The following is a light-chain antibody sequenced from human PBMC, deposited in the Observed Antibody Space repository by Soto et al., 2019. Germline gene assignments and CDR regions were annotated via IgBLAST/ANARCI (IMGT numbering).Light chain of an antibody. CDR3: CSYAASVV. V-gene: IGLV2-23*01. Sequence: QSVLTQPASVSGSPGQSITISCTGTSSDVGSYNLVSWYQQHPGEAPKLMIYEGSKRPSGVSNRFSGSKSGNTASLTISGLQAEDEADYYCCSYAASVVFGGGTKLTVL. CDR2: EGS. J-gene: IGLJ2*01. CDR1: SSDVGSYNL.